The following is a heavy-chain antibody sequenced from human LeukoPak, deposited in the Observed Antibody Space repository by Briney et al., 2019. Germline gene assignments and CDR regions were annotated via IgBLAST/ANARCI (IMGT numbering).Heavy chain of an antibody. CDR3: ARAFEGIAAALDY. Sequence: GGSLRLSCAASGFIFSSYGMNWVRQAPGKGLEWVSSISSSSSYIYYADSVKGRFTISRDNAKNSLYLQMNSLRAEDTAVYYCARAFEGIAAALDYWGQGTLVTVSS. CDR1: GFIFSSYG. V-gene: IGHV3-21*01. CDR2: ISSSSSYI. J-gene: IGHJ4*02. D-gene: IGHD6-13*01.